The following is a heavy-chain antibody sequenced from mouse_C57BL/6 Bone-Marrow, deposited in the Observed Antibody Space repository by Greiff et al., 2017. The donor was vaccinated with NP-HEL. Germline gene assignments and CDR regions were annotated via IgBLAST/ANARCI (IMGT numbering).Heavy chain of an antibody. J-gene: IGHJ4*01. Sequence: VQLQQPGAELVKPGASVKLSCKASGYTFTSYWMHWVKQRPGQGLEWIGMIHPNSGSTNYNEKFKSKATLTVDKSSSTAYMQLSSLTSEDSAVYYCARRIYYGKGDYAMDYWGQGTSVTVSS. D-gene: IGHD2-1*01. V-gene: IGHV1-64*01. CDR1: GYTFTSYW. CDR3: ARRIYYGKGDYAMDY. CDR2: IHPNSGST.